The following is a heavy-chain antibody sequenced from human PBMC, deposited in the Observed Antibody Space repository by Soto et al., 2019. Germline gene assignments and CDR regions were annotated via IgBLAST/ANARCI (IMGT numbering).Heavy chain of an antibody. CDR2: TYYRSKWYN. Sequence: SQTLSLTCAISXDSFSSNSATLDWIRQSPSRGLEWLGRTYYRSKWYNDYAVSVKSRITINPDTSNNQLSLQLNSVTPDDTAVYYCARLIGNSWLDSWGQGTLVTVSS. J-gene: IGHJ5*01. CDR3: ARLIGNSWLDS. V-gene: IGHV6-1*01. D-gene: IGHD3-16*01. CDR1: XDSFSSNSAT.